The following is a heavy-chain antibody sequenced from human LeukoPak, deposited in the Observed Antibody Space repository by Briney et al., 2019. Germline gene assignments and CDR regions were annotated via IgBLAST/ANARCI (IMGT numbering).Heavy chain of an antibody. CDR2: INPSGGST. CDR3: ARGTNDFWSGYLKDY. CDR1: GYTFTSYY. Sequence: ASVKVSCKASGYTFTSYYMHWVRQAPGQGLEWMGIINPSGGSTSYAQKFQGRVTMTRDTSTSTVYMELSSLRSEDTAVYYCARGTNDFWSGYLKDYWGQGTLVTVSS. V-gene: IGHV1-46*01. D-gene: IGHD3-3*01. J-gene: IGHJ4*02.